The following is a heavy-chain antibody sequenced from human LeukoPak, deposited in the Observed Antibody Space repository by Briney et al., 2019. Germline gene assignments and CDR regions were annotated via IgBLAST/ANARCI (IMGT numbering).Heavy chain of an antibody. J-gene: IGHJ4*02. Sequence: GGSLRLSCAASGFTFSSYWMSWVRQAPGKGLEWVAVIWYDGSNKYYADSVKGRFTISRDNSKNTLYLQMNSLRAEDTAVYYCARDIEGGLRPWGQGTLATVSS. CDR3: ARDIEGGLRP. CDR1: GFTFSSYW. V-gene: IGHV3-33*08. CDR2: IWYDGSNK. D-gene: IGHD3-16*01.